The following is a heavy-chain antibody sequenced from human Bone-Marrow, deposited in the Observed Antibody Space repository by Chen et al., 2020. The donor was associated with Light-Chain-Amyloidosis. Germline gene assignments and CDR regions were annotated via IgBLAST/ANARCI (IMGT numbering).Heavy chain of an antibody. CDR2: ICFDGSQR. CDR3: XRXLLGQXXFNILGPGYYYFGMDA. V-gene: IGHV3-33*01. Sequence: QVQLVESGGGVVQPGRSLRLSCAASGFTFRNYGMHWVRQAPGKGLQWVAIICFDGSQRYYVDSVKGRFTISRDNSKNTLYLEMNGLRAEDTAXXXXXRXLLGQXXFNILGPGYYYFGMDAWGQGTTVTVSS. CDR1: GFTFRNYG. J-gene: IGHJ6*02. D-gene: IGHD7-27*01.